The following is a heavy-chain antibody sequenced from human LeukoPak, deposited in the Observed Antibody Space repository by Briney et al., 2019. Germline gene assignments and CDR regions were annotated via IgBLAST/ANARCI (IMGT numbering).Heavy chain of an antibody. CDR3: ARDAEPHTATESPNFDY. Sequence: GASVKVSCKASGGTFSSYAISWVRQAPGQGLEWMGIINPSGGSTSYAQKFQGRVTMTRDTSTSTVYMELSSLRSEDTAVYYCARDAEPHTATESPNFDYWGQGTLVTVSS. CDR1: GGTFSSYA. V-gene: IGHV1-46*01. D-gene: IGHD5-18*01. CDR2: INPSGGST. J-gene: IGHJ4*02.